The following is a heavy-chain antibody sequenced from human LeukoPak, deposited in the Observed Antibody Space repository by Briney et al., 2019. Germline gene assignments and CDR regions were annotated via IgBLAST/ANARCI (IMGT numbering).Heavy chain of an antibody. CDR1: GFTFSSYW. V-gene: IGHV3-21*01. D-gene: IGHD2-15*01. CDR3: ARGIVVVVAATGGMDV. Sequence: GGSLRLSCAASGFTFSSYWMNWARQAPGKGLEWVSSISGSNSYIYYADSVKGRFTISRDNAKNSLYLQMNSLRAEDTAVYHCARGIVVVVAATGGMDVWGQGTTVTVSS. CDR2: ISGSNSYI. J-gene: IGHJ6*02.